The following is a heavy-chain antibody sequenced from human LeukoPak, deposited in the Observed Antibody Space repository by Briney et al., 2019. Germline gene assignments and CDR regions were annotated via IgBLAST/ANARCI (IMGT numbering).Heavy chain of an antibody. CDR2: INPNSGST. Sequence: ASVKVTCKASGYTFTGYYMHWVRQAPGQGLEWMGWINPNSGSTNYAQKFQGRVTMTRDTSISTAYMELSRLRSDDTAVSYCARDKGFGSSWYALGYWGQGTLVTVSS. V-gene: IGHV1-2*02. CDR3: ARDKGFGSSWYALGY. J-gene: IGHJ4*02. CDR1: GYTFTGYY. D-gene: IGHD6-13*01.